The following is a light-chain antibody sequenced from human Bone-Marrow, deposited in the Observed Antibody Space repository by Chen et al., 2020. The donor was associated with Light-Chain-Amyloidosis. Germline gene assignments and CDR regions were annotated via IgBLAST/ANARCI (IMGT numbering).Light chain of an antibody. J-gene: IGLJ2*01. CDR2: QDN. CDR3: QAWDTNSAP. V-gene: IGLV3-1*01. CDR1: KLGDRY. Sequence: SYELTQPPSLSVSPGQTARITCSGEKLGDRYACWYQQKPGQSPVLVIQQDNKRPSGIPERFSGSTSGNIATLTISGTQTEDEAVYYCQAWDTNSAPFGGGTKLTV.